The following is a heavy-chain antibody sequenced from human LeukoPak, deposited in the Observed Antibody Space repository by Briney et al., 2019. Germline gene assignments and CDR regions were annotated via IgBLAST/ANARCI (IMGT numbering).Heavy chain of an antibody. D-gene: IGHD6-13*01. CDR3: ARAGYSSSWYFGRFDP. CDR2: INHSGST. Sequence: SETLSLTCAVYGGSFSGYYWSWIRKPPGKGLEWIGEINHSGSTNYNPSLKSRVTISVDTSKNQFSLKLSSVTAADTAVYYCARAGYSSSWYFGRFDPWGQGTLVTVSS. V-gene: IGHV4-34*01. CDR1: GGSFSGYY. J-gene: IGHJ5*02.